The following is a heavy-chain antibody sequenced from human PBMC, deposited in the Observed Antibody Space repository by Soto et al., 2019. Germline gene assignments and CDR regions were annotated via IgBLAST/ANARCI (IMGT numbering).Heavy chain of an antibody. CDR1: GFSFTSAGVG. D-gene: IGHD6-13*01. CDR3: AHTRPGVGGSSWYGGACDY. J-gene: IGHJ4*02. CDR2: IYWDDDK. Sequence: QITLKESGPTLVKPTQTLTLTCTFSGFSFTSAGVGVGWIRQPPGTALEWLALIYWDDDKRYSPSLKSRLTIAKDTSKNQVVLTMTNVDPVDTATYYCAHTRPGVGGSSWYGGACDYWGQGTLVTVSS. V-gene: IGHV2-5*02.